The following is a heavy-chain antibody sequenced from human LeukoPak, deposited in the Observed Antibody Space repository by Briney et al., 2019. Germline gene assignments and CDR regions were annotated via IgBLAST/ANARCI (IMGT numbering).Heavy chain of an antibody. CDR3: ARQSISSRRAFDI. Sequence: SETLSLTCSVSGGSISNYYWSWIRQPPGKGPEYIGYSYYSGSTDYNPSLKSRVTISVDTSKNQFSLMLTSVTAADSAVYYCARQSISSRRAFDIWGQGTMVTVSS. CDR1: GGSISNYY. V-gene: IGHV4-59*08. D-gene: IGHD6-6*01. J-gene: IGHJ3*02. CDR2: SYYSGST.